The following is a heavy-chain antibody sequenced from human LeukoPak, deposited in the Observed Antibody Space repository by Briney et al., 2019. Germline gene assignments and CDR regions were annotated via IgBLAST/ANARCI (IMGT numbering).Heavy chain of an antibody. D-gene: IGHD6-13*01. CDR1: GFTFSSYS. Sequence: GGSLRLSCAASGFTFSSYSMNWVRQALGKGLEWVSSISSSSSYIYYADSVKGRFTISRDNAKNSLYLQMNSLRAEDTAVYYCARGGIAAAFDYWGQGTLVTVSS. V-gene: IGHV3-21*01. J-gene: IGHJ4*02. CDR3: ARGGIAAAFDY. CDR2: ISSSSSYI.